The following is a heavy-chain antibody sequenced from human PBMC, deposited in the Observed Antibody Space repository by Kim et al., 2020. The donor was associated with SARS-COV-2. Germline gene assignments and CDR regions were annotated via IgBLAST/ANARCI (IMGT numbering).Heavy chain of an antibody. V-gene: IGHV4-4*02. J-gene: IGHJ4*02. D-gene: IGHD6-19*01. Sequence: SETLSLTCAVSGGSISSSNWWSWVRQPPGKGLEWIGEIYHSGSTNYNPSLKSRVTISVDKSKNQYSLKLSSVTAADTAVYYCARAGDSSGWYDPFSGNYFDYWGQGTLVTVSS. CDR3: ARAGDSSGWYDPFSGNYFDY. CDR1: GGSISSSNW. CDR2: IYHSGST.